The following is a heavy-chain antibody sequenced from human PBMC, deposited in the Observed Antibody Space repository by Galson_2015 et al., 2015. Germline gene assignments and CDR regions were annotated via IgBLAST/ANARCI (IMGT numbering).Heavy chain of an antibody. D-gene: IGHD3-10*01. CDR1: GGSFSGYY. Sequence: ETLSLTCAVYGGSFSGYYWSWIRQPPGKGLEWIGEINHSGSTNYNPSLKSRVTISVDTSKNQFSLKLSSVTAADTAVYYCARETHEYYYGSGSYGRHYYYYYYMDVWGKGTTVTVSS. J-gene: IGHJ6*03. CDR2: INHSGST. V-gene: IGHV4-34*01. CDR3: ARETHEYYYGSGSYGRHYYYYYYMDV.